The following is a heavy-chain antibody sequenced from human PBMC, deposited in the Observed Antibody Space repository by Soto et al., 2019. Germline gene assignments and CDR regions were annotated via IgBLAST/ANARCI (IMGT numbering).Heavy chain of an antibody. CDR3: ARAKQYNIGYCSGGSCSRAFDI. J-gene: IGHJ3*02. Sequence: QVQLQESGPGLVKPSETLSLTCTVSGGSISSYYWSWIRQPPGKGLEWIGYIYYSGSTNYNPSLKSRVTISVDTSKNQFSLKLSSVTAADTAVYYCARAKQYNIGYCSGGSCSRAFDIWGQGTMVTVSS. CDR1: GGSISSYY. CDR2: IYYSGST. V-gene: IGHV4-59*01. D-gene: IGHD2-15*01.